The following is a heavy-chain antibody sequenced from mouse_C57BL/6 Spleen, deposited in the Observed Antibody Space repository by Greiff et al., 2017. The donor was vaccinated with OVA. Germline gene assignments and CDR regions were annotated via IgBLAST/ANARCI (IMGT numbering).Heavy chain of an antibody. J-gene: IGHJ4*01. CDR1: GYAFSSSW. CDR3: ARGCQPVDAMDY. V-gene: IGHV1-82*01. CDR2: IYPGDGDT. Sequence: QVQLKQSGPELVKPGASVKISCKASGYAFSSSWMNWVKQRPVKGLEWIGRIYPGDGDTNYNGKFKGKATLTADKSSSTAYMQLSSLTSEDSAVYFCARGCQPVDAMDYWGQGTSVTVSS. D-gene: IGHD6-1*01.